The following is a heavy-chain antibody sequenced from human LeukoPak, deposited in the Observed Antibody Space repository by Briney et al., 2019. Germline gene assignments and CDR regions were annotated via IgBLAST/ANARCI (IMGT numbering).Heavy chain of an antibody. CDR1: GFTFSNSA. CDR2: ISGGGDT. Sequence: GGSLRLSCAASGFTFSNSAMTWVRQAPGKGLEWVSAISGGGDTYYADSVKGRFTISRDNSKNTLFLQMSSLRPEDTAVYYCAKDRNVGLDAIDVWGQGTLVTVSS. V-gene: IGHV3-23*01. D-gene: IGHD3-10*02. J-gene: IGHJ3*01. CDR3: AKDRNVGLDAIDV.